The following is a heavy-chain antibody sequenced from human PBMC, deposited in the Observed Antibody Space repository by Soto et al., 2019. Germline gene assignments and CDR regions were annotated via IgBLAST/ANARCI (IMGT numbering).Heavy chain of an antibody. CDR2: IYHSGST. J-gene: IGHJ5*02. D-gene: IGHD5-18*01. CDR1: GGSISSGGYS. Sequence: SETLSLTCAVSGGSISSGGYSWSWIRQPPGKGLEWIGYIYHSGSTYYNPSLKSRVTISVDRSKNQFSLKLSSVTAADTAVYYCAHRVGYSYGYDWFDPWGQGTLVTVSS. V-gene: IGHV4-30-2*01. CDR3: AHRVGYSYGYDWFDP.